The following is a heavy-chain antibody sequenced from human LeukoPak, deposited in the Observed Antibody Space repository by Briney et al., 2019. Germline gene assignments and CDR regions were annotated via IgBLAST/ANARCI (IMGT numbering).Heavy chain of an antibody. V-gene: IGHV3-48*03. CDR2: IDVTGKEI. CDR1: GFAFSGFE. CDR3: ARENYVRGYDY. J-gene: IGHJ4*02. D-gene: IGHD3-16*01. Sequence: PGGSLRLSCAASGFAFSGFEMNWVRQAPGKGPEWIAYIDVTGKEIRYADSVKGRFTISRDNANSSVYLQMNSLRVDDTAVYYCARENYVRGYDYWGQGTLVTVSS.